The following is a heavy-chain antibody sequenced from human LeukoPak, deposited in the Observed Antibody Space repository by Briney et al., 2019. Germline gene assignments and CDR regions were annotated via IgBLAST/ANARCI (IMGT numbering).Heavy chain of an antibody. J-gene: IGHJ4*02. CDR2: ISGPGSTT. CDR3: AKGLLTKTHGISWVPFDS. CDR1: GFTFSGYA. Sequence: GGSLRLSCAASGFTFSGYAMTWVRQAPGKGLEWVATISGPGSTTYYADSVKGRFTISRDNSQNTLYLQMNSLRAEDTAIYYCAKGLLTKTHGISWVPFDSWGQGTLVSVSS. D-gene: IGHD6-13*01. V-gene: IGHV3-23*01.